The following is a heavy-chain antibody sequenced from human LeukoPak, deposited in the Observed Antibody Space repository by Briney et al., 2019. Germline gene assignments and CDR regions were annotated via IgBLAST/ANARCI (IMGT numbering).Heavy chain of an antibody. Sequence: SETLSLTCTVSSASISSSYWSWIRQPPGTGLEWIGYISYSGSTTYNPSLKSRVTISVDTSKDQFSLKLSSVTAADTAVYYCARAYYDTSGYYYVAHFDYWGQGTLVTVSS. CDR2: ISYSGST. J-gene: IGHJ4*02. V-gene: IGHV4-59*01. D-gene: IGHD3-22*01. CDR3: ARAYYDTSGYYYVAHFDY. CDR1: SASISSSY.